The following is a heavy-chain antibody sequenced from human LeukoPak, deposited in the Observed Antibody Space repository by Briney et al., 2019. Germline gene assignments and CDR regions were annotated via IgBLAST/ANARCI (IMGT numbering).Heavy chain of an antibody. CDR3: AGVSFSSGWYRDY. V-gene: IGHV3-53*01. D-gene: IGHD6-19*01. J-gene: IGHJ4*02. Sequence: GGSLRLSCAASGFTDYMTWVRQAPGKGLEWVSVIYSGGSTYYAASVKGRFRVSRDNSKNTVYLQMNSLRAEDTAVYYCAGVSFSSGWYRDYWGQGTQVTVSS. CDR2: IYSGGST. CDR1: GFTDY.